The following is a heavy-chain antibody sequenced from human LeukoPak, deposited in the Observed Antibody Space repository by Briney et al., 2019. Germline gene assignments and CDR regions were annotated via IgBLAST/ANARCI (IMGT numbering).Heavy chain of an antibody. D-gene: IGHD3-16*01. Sequence: SEALSLTCTVSGGSISSYCWNWIRHPAGKGLEWIGRLYMSGITDYNPSLKSRVTISVDTSKNQFSLKLSSVTAADTAVYYCARSSYTESIDYWGQGTLVTVSS. V-gene: IGHV4-4*07. CDR1: GGSISSYC. J-gene: IGHJ4*02. CDR2: LYMSGIT. CDR3: ARSSYTESIDY.